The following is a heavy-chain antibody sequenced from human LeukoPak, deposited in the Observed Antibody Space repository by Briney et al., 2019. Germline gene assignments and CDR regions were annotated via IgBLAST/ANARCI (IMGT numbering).Heavy chain of an antibody. V-gene: IGHV1-69*04. Sequence: ASVKVSCKASGGTFSSYAISWVRQAPGQGLEWMGRIIPILGIANYAQKFQGRVTITADKSTSTACMELSSLRSEDTAVYYCARGPNYYGSGSYSYAGNWFDPWGQGTLVTVSS. CDR1: GGTFSSYA. CDR3: ARGPNYYGSGSYSYAGNWFDP. J-gene: IGHJ5*02. D-gene: IGHD3-10*01. CDR2: IIPILGIA.